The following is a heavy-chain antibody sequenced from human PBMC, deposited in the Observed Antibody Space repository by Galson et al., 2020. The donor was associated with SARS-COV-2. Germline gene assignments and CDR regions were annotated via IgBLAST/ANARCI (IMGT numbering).Heavy chain of an antibody. V-gene: IGHV2-5*02. D-gene: IGHD6-13*01. Sequence: SGPTLVKPTQTLTLTCTFSGFSLSTSGVGVGWIRQPPGKALEWLALIYWDDDKRYSPSLKSRLTITKDTSKNQVVLTMTNMDPVDTATYYCAHYPGYSSSWYEADDAFDIWGQGTMVTVSS. CDR2: IYWDDDK. J-gene: IGHJ3*02. CDR1: GFSLSTSGVG. CDR3: AHYPGYSSSWYEADDAFDI.